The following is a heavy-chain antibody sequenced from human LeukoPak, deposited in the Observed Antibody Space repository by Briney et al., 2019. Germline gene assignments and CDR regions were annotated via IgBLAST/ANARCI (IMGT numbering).Heavy chain of an antibody. CDR3: TTEWLPDYGDYCHY. CDR2: IKSKTDGGTT. CDR1: GFTFSNAW. D-gene: IGHD4-17*01. Sequence: GGSLRLSCAASGFTFSNAWMGWVRQAPGKGLEWVGRIKSKTDGGTTDYAAPVKGRFTISRDDSKNTLYLQMNSLKTEDTAVYYCTTEWLPDYGDYCHYWGQGTLVTVSS. J-gene: IGHJ4*02. V-gene: IGHV3-15*01.